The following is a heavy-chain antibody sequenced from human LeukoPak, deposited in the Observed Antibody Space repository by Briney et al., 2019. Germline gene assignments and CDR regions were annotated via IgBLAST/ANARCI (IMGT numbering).Heavy chain of an antibody. CDR3: AKGHRSGGTCYSDY. V-gene: IGHV3-23*01. D-gene: IGHD2-15*01. Sequence: GGSLRLSCAASGFTFSSYAMSWVRQAPGKGLEWVSTISGGGGATYYADSVKGRFIISRDNSKNTVYLQMSSLRGDDTAVYYCAKGHRSGGTCYSDYWGQGTLVTVSP. CDR2: ISGGGGAT. CDR1: GFTFSSYA. J-gene: IGHJ4*02.